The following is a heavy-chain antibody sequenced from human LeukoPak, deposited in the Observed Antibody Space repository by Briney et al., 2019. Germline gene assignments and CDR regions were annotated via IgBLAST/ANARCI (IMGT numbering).Heavy chain of an antibody. V-gene: IGHV4-61*05. CDR3: ARGSAAAAV. D-gene: IGHD6-13*01. Sequence: SETLSLTCTVSSGSISTSNYYWSWIRQPPGKGLEWIGYIYYSGSTNYNPSLKSRVTISVDTSKNQFSLKLSSVTAADTAVYYCARGSAAAAVWGQGTLVTVSS. CDR1: SGSISTSNYY. CDR2: IYYSGST. J-gene: IGHJ4*02.